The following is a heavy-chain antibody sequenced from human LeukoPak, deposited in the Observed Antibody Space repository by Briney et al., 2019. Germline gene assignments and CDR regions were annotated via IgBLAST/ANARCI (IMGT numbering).Heavy chain of an antibody. CDR3: ARGMYYYGSGSYYMFDP. CDR1: GYTFTSYG. D-gene: IGHD3-10*01. V-gene: IGHV1-18*01. J-gene: IGHJ5*02. CDR2: VSAYNGNT. Sequence: ASVKVSCKASGYTFTSYGISWVRQAPGQGLEWMGWVSAYNGNTNYAQKLQGRVTMTTDTSTSTAYMELTSLRSDDTAVYYCARGMYYYGSGSYYMFDPWGQGTLVTVSS.